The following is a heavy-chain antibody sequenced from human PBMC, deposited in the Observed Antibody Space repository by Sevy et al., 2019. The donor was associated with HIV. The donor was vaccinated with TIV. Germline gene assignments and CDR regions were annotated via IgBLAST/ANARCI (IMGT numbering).Heavy chain of an antibody. Sequence: SETLSLTCIVSGGSISDSTYYWGWLRQPPGKGLEWIGNIYYDGSAYYNPPLKSRVSISVDTSKNRFSLKLNSVTGADTAVHYCASLGKYYQGPFDFWGQGMLVTVSS. CDR1: GGSISDSTYY. V-gene: IGHV4-39*01. CDR3: ASLGKYYQGPFDF. J-gene: IGHJ4*02. CDR2: IYYDGSA. D-gene: IGHD3-10*01.